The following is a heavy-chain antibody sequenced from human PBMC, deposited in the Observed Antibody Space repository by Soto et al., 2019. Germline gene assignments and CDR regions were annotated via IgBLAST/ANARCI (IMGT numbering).Heavy chain of an antibody. Sequence: SETLSLTCTVSGDSMDRYYWTWLRQSPGKGLEWIGYIHSTGSTNYNPSLTSRVTMSVDTSKIQFSLNLSSMAAADTAVYYCARYRLWFGEFTLDSWGQGALVTVSS. V-gene: IGHV4-4*08. CDR2: IHSTGST. J-gene: IGHJ4*02. CDR3: ARYRLWFGEFTLDS. D-gene: IGHD3-10*01. CDR1: GDSMDRYY.